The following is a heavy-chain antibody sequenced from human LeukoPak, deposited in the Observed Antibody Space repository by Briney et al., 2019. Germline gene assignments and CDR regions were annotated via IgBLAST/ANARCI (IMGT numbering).Heavy chain of an antibody. CDR1: GGSVNSYY. CDR2: IYYSGST. J-gene: IGHJ5*02. Sequence: PSETLSLTCTVSGGSVNSYYWSWIRQPPGKGLEWIGYIYYSGSTNYNPSLKSRVTISVDTSKNQFSLKLSSVTAADTAVYYCASGGSYLGWFDPWGQGTLVTVSS. V-gene: IGHV4-59*08. D-gene: IGHD2-15*01. CDR3: ASGGSYLGWFDP.